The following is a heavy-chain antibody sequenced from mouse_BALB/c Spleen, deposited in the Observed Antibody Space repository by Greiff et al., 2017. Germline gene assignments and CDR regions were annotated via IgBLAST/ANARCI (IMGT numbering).Heavy chain of an antibody. D-gene: IGHD2-2*01. V-gene: IGHV3-8*02. CDR1: GDSITSGY. Sequence: VQLKESGPSLVKPSQTLSLTCSVTGDSITSGYWNWIRKFPGNKLEYMGYISYSGSTYYNPSLKSRISITRDTSKNQYYLQLNAVTTEDTATYYCARKENGYVWYCDVWGAGTTVTVSS. J-gene: IGHJ1*01. CDR2: ISYSGST. CDR3: ARKENGYVWYCDV.